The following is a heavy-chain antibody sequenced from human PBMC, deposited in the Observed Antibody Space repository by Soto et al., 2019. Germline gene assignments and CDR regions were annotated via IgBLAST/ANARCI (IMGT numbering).Heavy chain of an antibody. CDR3: ARARYYYDSSGYYRIFDY. D-gene: IGHD3-22*01. CDR1: GFTFSSYS. V-gene: IGHV3-48*01. CDR2: ISSSSSTI. J-gene: IGHJ4*02. Sequence: GGSLRLSCAASGFTFSSYSMNWVRQAPGKGLEWVSYISSSSSTIYYADSVKGRFTISRDNAKNSLYLQMNSLRAEDTAVYYCARARYYYDSSGYYRIFDYWGQGTLVTVSS.